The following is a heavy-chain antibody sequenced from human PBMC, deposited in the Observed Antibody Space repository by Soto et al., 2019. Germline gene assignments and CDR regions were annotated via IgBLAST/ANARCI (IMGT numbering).Heavy chain of an antibody. Sequence: QVQLVESGGGVVQPGRSLRLSCAGSGFSFSNYGIHWVRQAPGKGLEWVAVISYDGSNKYYADSVKGRFTISRDNSKNTLSLQMNSLRAEDTAMYYCAKQLLPHTNAVDIWGQGTMVTVSS. CDR1: GFSFSNYG. D-gene: IGHD3-10*01. J-gene: IGHJ3*02. V-gene: IGHV3-30*18. CDR3: AKQLLPHTNAVDI. CDR2: ISYDGSNK.